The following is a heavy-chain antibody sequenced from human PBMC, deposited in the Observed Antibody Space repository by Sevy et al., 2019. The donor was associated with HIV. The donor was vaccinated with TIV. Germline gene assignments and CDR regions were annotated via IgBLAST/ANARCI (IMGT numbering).Heavy chain of an antibody. CDR2: IGGSGGST. Sequence: GGSLRLSCAASGFTFSSYAMSWVRQAPGKGLEWVSAIGGSGGSTYYADSVKGRFTISRDNSKNTLYLQMNSLRAEDTAVYYCAKGPWYYDSSGSYYFDYWGQGTLVTVSS. CDR1: GFTFSSYA. J-gene: IGHJ4*02. V-gene: IGHV3-23*01. CDR3: AKGPWYYDSSGSYYFDY. D-gene: IGHD3-22*01.